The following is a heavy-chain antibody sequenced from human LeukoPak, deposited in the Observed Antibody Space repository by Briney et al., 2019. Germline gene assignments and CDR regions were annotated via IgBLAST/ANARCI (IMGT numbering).Heavy chain of an antibody. V-gene: IGHV3-23*01. Sequence: GGSLRLSCAASGFTFSSYAMSWVRQAPGKGLQWVSTITGTTHYADSVRGRFTISRDNSKDILYLQMNSLSTEDTAIYYCAKAFREYGSSTYSSFDIWGQGTMVTVSS. CDR3: AKAFREYGSSTYSSFDI. CDR1: GFTFSSYA. J-gene: IGHJ3*02. CDR2: ITGTT. D-gene: IGHD6-13*01.